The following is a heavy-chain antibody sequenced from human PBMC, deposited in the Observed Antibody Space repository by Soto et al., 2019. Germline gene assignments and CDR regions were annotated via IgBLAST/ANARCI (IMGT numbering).Heavy chain of an antibody. CDR3: AREGAARSIDY. CDR2: IYYSGST. J-gene: IGHJ4*02. V-gene: IGHV4-59*01. Sequence: PSLTKRLTYSVAGGSIIGYYGSRIRQHPGKGLEWIGYIYYSGSTNYNPSLKSRVTISVDTSKNQFSLKLSSVTAADTAVYYCAREGAARSIDYWGQGTLVTVAS. CDR1: GGSIIGYY. D-gene: IGHD6-6*01.